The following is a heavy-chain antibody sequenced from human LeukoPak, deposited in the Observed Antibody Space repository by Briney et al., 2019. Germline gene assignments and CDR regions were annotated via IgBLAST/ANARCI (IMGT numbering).Heavy chain of an antibody. CDR1: GYTFTGYY. CDR3: ARDLGAAVADY. Sequence: ASVKVSCKASGYTFTGYYMHWVRQAPGQGLEWMGWINPNSDGTNYAQKFQGRVTMTRDTSISTAYMELSRLRSDDTAVYYCARDLGAAVADYWGQGPLVTVSS. J-gene: IGHJ4*02. D-gene: IGHD6-13*01. CDR2: INPNSDGT. V-gene: IGHV1-2*02.